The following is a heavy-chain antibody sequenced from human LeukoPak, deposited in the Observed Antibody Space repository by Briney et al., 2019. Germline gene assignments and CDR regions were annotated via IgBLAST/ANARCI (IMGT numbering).Heavy chain of an antibody. CDR1: GVSVSGGTYY. Sequence: PSETLSLTCAVSGVSVSGGTYYWSWIRQPPGKRLEWIGYTYYTRSTNYNPSLKSRVTISVDTSKNQFSLRLSSVTAADTAVYYSARLASGSYGPLTPFDYWGQGTLVTVSS. CDR2: TYYTRST. J-gene: IGHJ4*02. CDR3: ARLASGSYGPLTPFDY. D-gene: IGHD1-26*01. V-gene: IGHV4-61*01.